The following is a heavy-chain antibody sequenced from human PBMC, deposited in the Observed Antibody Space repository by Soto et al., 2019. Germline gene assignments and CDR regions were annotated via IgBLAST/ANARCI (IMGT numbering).Heavy chain of an antibody. J-gene: IGHJ4*02. CDR2: ISHDGSDK. D-gene: IGHD5-12*01. V-gene: IGHV3-30*18. CDR3: ANGQEGYRDFVLRY. CDR1: GFTFGSYG. Sequence: QVQLVESGGGVVQPGRSLRLSCTASGFTFGSYGMHWVRQAPGKGLEWVAVISHDGSDKYYGDSVKGRFTIARDNSKNTLFLQMNSLRADDTALYYFANGQEGYRDFVLRYWGQGTLVTVSS.